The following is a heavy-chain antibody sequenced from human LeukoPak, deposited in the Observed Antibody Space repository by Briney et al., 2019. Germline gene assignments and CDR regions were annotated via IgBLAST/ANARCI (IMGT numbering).Heavy chain of an antibody. D-gene: IGHD5-18*01. CDR2: IKQDGSEK. V-gene: IGHV3-7*05. Sequence: GGSLRLSCAASGLTFSSYWMAWVRQAPGKGLEWVANIKQDGSEKHYADSVKGRFTISRDNAKNSLYLQMYSLRAEDTAVYYCARDYMVTFDYWGQGTLVTVSS. CDR1: GLTFSSYW. CDR3: ARDYMVTFDY. J-gene: IGHJ4*02.